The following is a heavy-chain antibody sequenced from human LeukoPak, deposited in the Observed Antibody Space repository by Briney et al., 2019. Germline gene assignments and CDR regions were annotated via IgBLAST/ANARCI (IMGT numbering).Heavy chain of an antibody. D-gene: IGHD2-15*01. V-gene: IGHV3-21*01. J-gene: IGHJ4*02. CDR3: ASALGYCSGGSCYGFDY. CDR2: ISSSSSYI. Sequence: GGSLRLSCAASGFTFSSYSMNWVRQAPGKGLERVSSISSSSSYIYYADSVKGRFTISRDNAKNSLYLQMNSLRAEDTAVYYCASALGYCSGGSCYGFDYWGQGTLVTVSS. CDR1: GFTFSSYS.